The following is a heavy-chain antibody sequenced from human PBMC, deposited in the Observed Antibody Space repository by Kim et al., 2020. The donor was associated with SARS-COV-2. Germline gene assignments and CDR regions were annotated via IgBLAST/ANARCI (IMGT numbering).Heavy chain of an antibody. V-gene: IGHV3-30*18. CDR2: ISYDGSNK. Sequence: GGSLRLSCAASGFTFSSYGMHWVRQAPGKGLEWVAVISYDGSNKYYADSVKGRFTISRDNSKNTLYLQMNSLRAEDTAVYYCAKDLVDSSGWYGAACDYWGQGTLVTVSS. D-gene: IGHD6-19*01. CDR3: AKDLVDSSGWYGAACDY. J-gene: IGHJ4*02. CDR1: GFTFSSYG.